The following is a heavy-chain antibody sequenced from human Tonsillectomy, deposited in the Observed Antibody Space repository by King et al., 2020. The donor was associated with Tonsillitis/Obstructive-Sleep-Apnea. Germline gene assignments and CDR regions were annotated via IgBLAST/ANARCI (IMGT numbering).Heavy chain of an antibody. CDR2: IYHGDSDT. Sequence: QLVQSGAEVKKPGESLKISCKGSGYSFTSYWIDWVRQMPGKGLEWMGGIYHGDSDTRYSPSFQGQVTISADKSISTAYLQWSSLKASDTAMYYCARQGGASSGWHKIDYWGQGTLVTVSS. V-gene: IGHV5-51*01. CDR1: GYSFTSYW. J-gene: IGHJ4*02. D-gene: IGHD6-19*01. CDR3: ARQGGASSGWHKIDY.